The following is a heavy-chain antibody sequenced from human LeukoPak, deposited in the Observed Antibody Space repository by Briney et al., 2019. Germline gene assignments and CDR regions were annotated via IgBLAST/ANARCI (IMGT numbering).Heavy chain of an antibody. CDR2: IYYSGHT. D-gene: IGHD3-9*01. CDR3: AGRDLWFSR. CDR1: GGSVTGGSYY. Sequence: PSETLSLTCSVSGGSVTGGSYYWSWIRQSPGEGLEWIGYIYYSGHTNYNPSLKGRVSISLNTPKSQFSLKLSSVTAADTAVYYCAGRDLWFSRWGQGTLVTVSS. J-gene: IGHJ4*02. V-gene: IGHV4-61*01.